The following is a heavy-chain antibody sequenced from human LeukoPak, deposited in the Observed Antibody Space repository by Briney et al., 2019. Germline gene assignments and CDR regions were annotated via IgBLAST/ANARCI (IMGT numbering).Heavy chain of an antibody. CDR1: GFTFSSYG. J-gene: IGHJ4*02. Sequence: GGSLRLSCAASGFTFSSYGMHWVRQAPGKGLEWVAFIRYDGSNKYYADSVKGRFTISRDNSKNTLYLQMNSLRAEDTAVYYCARGYSSGWVSLDYWGQGTLVTVS. D-gene: IGHD6-19*01. V-gene: IGHV3-30*02. CDR3: ARGYSSGWVSLDY. CDR2: IRYDGSNK.